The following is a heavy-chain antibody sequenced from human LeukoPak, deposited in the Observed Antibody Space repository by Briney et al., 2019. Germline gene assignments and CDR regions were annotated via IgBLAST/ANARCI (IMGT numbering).Heavy chain of an antibody. D-gene: IGHD6-13*01. Sequence: PGGSLRLSCAASGFTFSSYWMHWVRQAPGKGLVWVSRINSDGSSTSYADSVKGRFTISRDNAKNTLYLQMNSLRAEDTAVYYCARAKYSSSGRTMQSPRFFEFDYWGQGTLVTVSS. CDR3: ARAKYSSSGRTMQSPRFFEFDY. J-gene: IGHJ4*02. CDR1: GFTFSSYW. CDR2: INSDGSST. V-gene: IGHV3-74*01.